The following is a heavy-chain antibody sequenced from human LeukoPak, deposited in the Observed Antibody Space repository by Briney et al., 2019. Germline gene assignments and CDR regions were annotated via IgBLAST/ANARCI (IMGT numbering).Heavy chain of an antibody. Sequence: GGSLRLSCAASGFTFSSYEMSWVRQAPGKGLEWVANIKQDGSEKYYVDSVKGRFTISRDNAKNSLYLQMNSLRAEDTAVYYCARIDATPARFDYWGQGTLVTVSS. CDR2: IKQDGSEK. V-gene: IGHV3-7*01. CDR1: GFTFSSYE. CDR3: ARIDATPARFDY. J-gene: IGHJ4*02. D-gene: IGHD1-26*01.